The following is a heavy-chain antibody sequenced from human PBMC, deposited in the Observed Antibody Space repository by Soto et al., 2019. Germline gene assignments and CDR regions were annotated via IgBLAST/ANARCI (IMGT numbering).Heavy chain of an antibody. V-gene: IGHV1-69*13. D-gene: IGHD2-2*02. CDR2: IIPIFGTA. Sequence: SVKVSCKASGGTFSSYAISWVRQAPGQGLEWMGGIIPIFGTANYAQKFQGRVTITADESTSTAYMELSSLRSEDTAVYYCARGRIVVVPAAIDPGHYYGMDVWGQGTTVTVSS. CDR3: ARGRIVVVPAAIDPGHYYGMDV. J-gene: IGHJ6*02. CDR1: GGTFSSYA.